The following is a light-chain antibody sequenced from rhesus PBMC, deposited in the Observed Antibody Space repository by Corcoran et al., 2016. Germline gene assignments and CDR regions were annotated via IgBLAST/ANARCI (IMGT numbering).Light chain of an antibody. CDR3: LQDTSSPYS. J-gene: IGKJ2*01. CDR2: KAL. Sequence: DIQMTQSPSSLSASVGDKVTITCRASQGISSGLAWYQQKPGKAPKLLTYKALCLEGGVPSRSSGGVSETEFTLTISSLQPEDVATYYCLQDTSSPYSFGQGTKLEIK. V-gene: IGKV1-22*01. CDR1: QGISSG.